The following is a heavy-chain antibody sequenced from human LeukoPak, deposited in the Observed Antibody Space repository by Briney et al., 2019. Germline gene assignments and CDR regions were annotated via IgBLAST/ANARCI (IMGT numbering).Heavy chain of an antibody. Sequence: SETLSLTCTVSGGSISSYYWSWIRQPPGKGLEWIGYIYYSGSTNYNPSLKSRVTISVDTSKNQFSLKPSSVTAADTAVYYCARLISGVYGDYGEDYYYGMGVWGQGTTVTVSS. CDR2: IYYSGST. CDR1: GGSISSYY. J-gene: IGHJ6*02. V-gene: IGHV4-59*01. D-gene: IGHD4-17*01. CDR3: ARLISGVYGDYGEDYYYGMGV.